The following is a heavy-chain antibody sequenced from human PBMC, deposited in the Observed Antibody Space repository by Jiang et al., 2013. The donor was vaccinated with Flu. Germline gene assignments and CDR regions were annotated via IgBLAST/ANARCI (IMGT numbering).Heavy chain of an antibody. J-gene: IGHJ6*03. D-gene: IGHD2-2*01. V-gene: IGHV3-21*01. CDR2: ISSDSSYI. Sequence: VQLVESGGGLVKPGGSLRLSCAASGFTFSSYSMNWVRQAPGKGLEWVSSISSDSSYIYYADSVKGRFTISRDNAKNSLYLQMNSLRAEDTAVYYCAGYPQYQLVLDYYYYMDVWGKGTTVTVSS. CDR3: AGYPQYQLVLDYYYYMDV. CDR1: GFTFSSYS.